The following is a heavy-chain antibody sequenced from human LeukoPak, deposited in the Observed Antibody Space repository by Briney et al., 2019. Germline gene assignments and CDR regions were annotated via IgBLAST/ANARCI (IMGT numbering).Heavy chain of an antibody. Sequence: GGSLRLSCAASGFTFSSYAMSWVRQAPWKGLEWVSAISGSGGSTYYADSVKGRFTISRDNSKNTLYLQMNSLRAEDTAVYYCAKDRLAARPPYYFDYWGQGTLVTVSS. CDR3: AKDRLAARPPYYFDY. D-gene: IGHD6-6*01. V-gene: IGHV3-23*01. CDR2: ISGSGGST. CDR1: GFTFSSYA. J-gene: IGHJ4*02.